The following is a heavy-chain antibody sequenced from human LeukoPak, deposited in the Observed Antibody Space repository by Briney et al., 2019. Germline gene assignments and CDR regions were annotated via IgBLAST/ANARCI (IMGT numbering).Heavy chain of an antibody. CDR1: GFTFGNYA. CDR3: AKEEVISGNHGVYFDY. J-gene: IGHJ4*02. D-gene: IGHD3-22*01. Sequence: GGSLRLSCAASGFTFGNYAMSWVRQAPGKGLEWVAFIRYDGNSNYYADSVKDRLTISRDNSRSTLYLQMNSLRAEDTAVYYCAKEEVISGNHGVYFDYWGQGTLVTVSS. CDR2: IRYDGNSN. V-gene: IGHV3-30*02.